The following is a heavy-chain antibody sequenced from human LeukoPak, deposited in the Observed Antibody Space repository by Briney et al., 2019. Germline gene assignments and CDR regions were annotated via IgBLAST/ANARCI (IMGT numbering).Heavy chain of an antibody. CDR2: INHSGST. D-gene: IGHD6-6*01. V-gene: IGHV4-34*01. CDR1: GGSFSGYY. Sequence: SETLSLTCAVYGGSFSGYYWSWIRQPPGKGLEWIGEINHSGSTNYNPSLKSRVTISVDTSKNQFSLKLSSVTAADTAVYYCARGPRGIAARPVDYWGQGTLVTVSS. CDR3: ARGPRGIAARPVDY. J-gene: IGHJ4*02.